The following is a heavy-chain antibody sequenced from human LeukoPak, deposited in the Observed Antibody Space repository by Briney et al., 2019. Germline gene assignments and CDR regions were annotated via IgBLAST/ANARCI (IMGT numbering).Heavy chain of an antibody. CDR2: ISAYNGNT. CDR3: ARDLRVELYSSSWNWFDP. J-gene: IGHJ5*02. CDR1: GYTFTSYY. V-gene: IGHV1-18*04. D-gene: IGHD6-13*01. Sequence: VASVKVSCKASGYTFTSYYMHWVRQAPGQGLEWMGWISAYNGNTNYAQKLQGRVTMTTDTSTSTAYMELRSLRSDDTAVYYCARDLRVELYSSSWNWFDPWGQGTLVTVSS.